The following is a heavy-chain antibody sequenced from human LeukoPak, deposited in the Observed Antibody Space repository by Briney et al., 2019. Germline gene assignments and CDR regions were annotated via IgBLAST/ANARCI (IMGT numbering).Heavy chain of an antibody. CDR3: ARGSGSYFDY. Sequence: GGSLRLSCAASGFTFSSYAMHWVRHAPATGLEWVAVISYDGSNKYYADSVKGRFTISRDNSKNTLYPQMNSLRAEDTVVYYCARGSGSYFDYWGQGTLVTVSS. CDR2: ISYDGSNK. J-gene: IGHJ4*02. D-gene: IGHD1-26*01. CDR1: GFTFSSYA. V-gene: IGHV3-30-3*01.